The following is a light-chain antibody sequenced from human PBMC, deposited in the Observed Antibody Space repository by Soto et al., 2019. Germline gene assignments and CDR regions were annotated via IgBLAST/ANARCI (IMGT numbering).Light chain of an antibody. CDR2: AAS. V-gene: IGKV3-20*01. CDR1: QSINSNY. J-gene: IGKJ2*01. CDR3: QQYNTSPYT. Sequence: EIVLTQSPGTLSLSPGERATLSCRASQSINSNYLAWYQQKPGQAPRLLIYAASNRATGIPDRFSGSASGTDFSLTISRLEPDDFAVYYCQQYNTSPYTFGQGTKLEIK.